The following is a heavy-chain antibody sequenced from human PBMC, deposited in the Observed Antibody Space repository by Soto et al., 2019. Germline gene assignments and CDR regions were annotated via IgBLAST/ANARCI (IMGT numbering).Heavy chain of an antibody. V-gene: IGHV4-59*01. D-gene: IGHD3-3*01. Sequence: PSETLSLTCTVSGDSISSYYWSWIRQPPGKGLEWIGYIYYSGSTNYNPSLKSRVTISVDTSTSTAYMELRSLRSDDTAVYYCASSASLDWSGYSDYWGQGTLVTVSS. CDR3: ASSASLDWSGYSDY. CDR1: GDSISSYY. J-gene: IGHJ4*02. CDR2: IYYSGST.